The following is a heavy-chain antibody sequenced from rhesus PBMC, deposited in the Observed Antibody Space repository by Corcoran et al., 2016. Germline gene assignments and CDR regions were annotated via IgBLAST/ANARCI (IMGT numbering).Heavy chain of an antibody. CDR3: ERDRPNLYNRFDV. CDR1: GSSISSDYA. Sequence: QVQLQESGPGLVKPSETLSLTCAVSGSSISSDYAWTWTRQPPGKGLEWIGYIGGRSVYTKSDPAIKSRVTIITDTYSSQFYLNLNSVTAADTAVYYCERDRPNLYNRFDVWGAGVLVTVSS. CDR2: IGGRSVYT. V-gene: IGHV4-127*01. J-gene: IGHJ5-1*01.